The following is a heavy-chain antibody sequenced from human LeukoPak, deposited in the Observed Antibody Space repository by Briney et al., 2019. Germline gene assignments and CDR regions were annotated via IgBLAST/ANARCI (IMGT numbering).Heavy chain of an antibody. Sequence: QAGGSLRLSCAASGFTFDDYAMHWVRQAPGKGLEWVSGISWNSGSIGYADSVKGRFTISRDNAKNSLYLQMNSLRAVDTALYYCAKDQDYYYYYGMDVWGQGTTVTVSS. V-gene: IGHV3-9*01. CDR2: ISWNSGSI. CDR1: GFTFDDYA. J-gene: IGHJ6*02. CDR3: AKDQDYYYYYGMDV.